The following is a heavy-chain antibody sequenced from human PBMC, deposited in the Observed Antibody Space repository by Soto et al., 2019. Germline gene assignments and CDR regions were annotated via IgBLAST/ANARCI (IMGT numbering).Heavy chain of an antibody. CDR1: GYTFTGYY. J-gene: IGHJ3*02. CDR3: ATDQGQLSVTTTHDAFDI. V-gene: IGHV1-24*01. CDR2: FDPEDGET. Sequence: ASVKVSCKASGYTFTGYYMHWVRQAPGQGLEWMGGFDPEDGETIYAQKFQGRVTMTEDTSTDTAYMELSSLRSEDTAVYYCATDQGQLSVTTTHDAFDIWGQGTMVTV. D-gene: IGHD6-13*01.